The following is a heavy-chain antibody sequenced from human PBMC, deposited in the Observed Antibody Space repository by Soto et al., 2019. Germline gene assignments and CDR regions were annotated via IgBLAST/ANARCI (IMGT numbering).Heavy chain of an antibody. D-gene: IGHD3-3*01. J-gene: IGHJ3*02. CDR1: GGSISSYY. V-gene: IGHV4-59*01. CDR2: IYYSGST. CDR3: ARDVTYYGFDI. Sequence: PSETLSLTCTVSGGSISSYYWSWIRQPPGKGLEWIGYIYYSGSTNYNPSLKSRVTISVDTSKNQFSLKLSSVTAADTAVYYCARDVTYYGFDICGQGTTVTVSS.